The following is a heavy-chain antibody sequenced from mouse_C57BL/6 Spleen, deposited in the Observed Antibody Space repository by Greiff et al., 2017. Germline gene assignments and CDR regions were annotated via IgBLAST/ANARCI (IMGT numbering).Heavy chain of an antibody. V-gene: IGHV5-17*01. D-gene: IGHD3-1*01. CDR1: GFTFSDYG. Sequence: EVQLVESGGGLVKPGGSLKLSCAASGFTFSDYGMHWVRQAPEKGLEWVAYISSGSSTIYYADTVKGRFTISRDNAKNTLFLQMTRLRSEDTAMYYCARGLLYAMDYWGQGTSVTVSS. CDR2: ISSGSSTI. J-gene: IGHJ4*01. CDR3: ARGLLYAMDY.